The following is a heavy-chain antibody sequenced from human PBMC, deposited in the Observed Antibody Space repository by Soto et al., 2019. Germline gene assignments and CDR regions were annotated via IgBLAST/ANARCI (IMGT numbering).Heavy chain of an antibody. CDR2: IIPIFGTA. D-gene: IGHD3-22*01. V-gene: IGHV1-69*01. Sequence: QVQLVQSGAEVKKPGSSVKFSCKASGGTFSSYAISWVRQAPGQGLEWMGGIIPIFGTANYAQKFQGRVTMTADESTRAAYMELSSLRSEDTAVYYCARMQAYYYDSSGEQSVWFDPWGQGTLVTVSS. CDR3: ARMQAYYYDSSGEQSVWFDP. J-gene: IGHJ5*02. CDR1: GGTFSSYA.